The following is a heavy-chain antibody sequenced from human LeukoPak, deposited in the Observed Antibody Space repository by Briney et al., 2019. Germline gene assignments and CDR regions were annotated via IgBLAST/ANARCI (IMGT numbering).Heavy chain of an antibody. CDR3: ARTRFNEWELLPGY. D-gene: IGHD1-26*01. CDR2: IKQDGSEK. Sequence: GGSLRLSCAASGFTFSSYWMSWVRQAPGKGLEWVANIKQDGSEKNYVDSVKGRFTISRDNAKNSLYLQMNSLRAEDTAVYYCARTRFNEWELLPGYWGQGTLVTVSS. CDR1: GFTFSSYW. V-gene: IGHV3-7*01. J-gene: IGHJ4*02.